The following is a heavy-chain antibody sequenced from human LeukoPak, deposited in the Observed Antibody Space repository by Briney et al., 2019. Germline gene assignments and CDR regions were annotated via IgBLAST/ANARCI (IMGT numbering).Heavy chain of an antibody. J-gene: IGHJ4*02. D-gene: IGHD3-16*01. Sequence: GGSLRLSCAASGFTFSSYNMNWVRQAPGKGLEWVSYITSSSSTIYYADSVKGRFTISRDNAKNSLFLQMNSLRDEDTAVYYCARDGRWGGYFDDWGQGTLVTVSS. CDR3: ARDGRWGGYFDD. CDR2: ITSSSSTI. CDR1: GFTFSSYN. V-gene: IGHV3-48*02.